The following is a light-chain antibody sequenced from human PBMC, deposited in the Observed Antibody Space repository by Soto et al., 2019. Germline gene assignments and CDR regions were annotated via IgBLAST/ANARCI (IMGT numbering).Light chain of an antibody. CDR3: QQTFSTPLQQGNSFSHT. CDR2: AAS. Sequence: IQMTHSPSSLSACVGDRVTITCRASHSIGTYLNWYQQKPGKPPSLLIYAASTLQSGVPSRFSGSGSGTEFALTISSLQPEDFATYYCQQTFSTPLQQGNSFSHTFGQGTKVDIK. V-gene: IGKV1-39*01. CDR1: HSIGTY. J-gene: IGKJ2*01.